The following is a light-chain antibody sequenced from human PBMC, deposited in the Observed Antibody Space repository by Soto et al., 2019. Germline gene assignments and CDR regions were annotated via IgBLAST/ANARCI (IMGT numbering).Light chain of an antibody. Sequence: DIQMTQSPSTLSASVGDRVTISCRASQTISTWLAWYQQKPGQAPNLLIYKASSLASGVPSRFSGRGSGTEFTLTISSLQPDDFATYYCQQYNSYAWTFGQGTKVGIK. CDR1: QTISTW. V-gene: IGKV1-5*03. J-gene: IGKJ1*01. CDR2: KAS. CDR3: QQYNSYAWT.